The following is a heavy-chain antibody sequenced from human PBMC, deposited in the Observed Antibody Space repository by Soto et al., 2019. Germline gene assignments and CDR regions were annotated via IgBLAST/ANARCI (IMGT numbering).Heavy chain of an antibody. V-gene: IGHV4-30-2*01. CDR1: GGSIRSGGYF. J-gene: IGHJ3*02. D-gene: IGHD3-10*01. CDR2: IYHSGST. CDR3: ARDTMIRGAVDGAFDI. Sequence: QLQLQESGSGLVKPSETLSLTCAVSGGSIRSGGYFWSWVRQPPGKGLEWIGYIYHSGSTSYNPSLKRRVTRSLDKSKNQFALKLSSVTAADTAVYYCARDTMIRGAVDGAFDIWGQGTEVTVSS.